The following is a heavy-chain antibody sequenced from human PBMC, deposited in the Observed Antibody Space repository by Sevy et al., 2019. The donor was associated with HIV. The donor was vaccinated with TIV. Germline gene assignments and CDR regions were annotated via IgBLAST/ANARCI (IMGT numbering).Heavy chain of an antibody. CDR1: GFTVSSNY. Sequence: GGSLRLSCAASGFTVSSNYMSWVRQAPGKGLEWVSVIYSGGSTYYADSVKGRFTISRDNSKNTLYLQMNSLRAEDMAVYYCARRNYDILTGRSDYGMDVWGQGTTVTVSS. CDR2: IYSGGST. D-gene: IGHD3-9*01. J-gene: IGHJ6*02. CDR3: ARRNYDILTGRSDYGMDV. V-gene: IGHV3-53*01.